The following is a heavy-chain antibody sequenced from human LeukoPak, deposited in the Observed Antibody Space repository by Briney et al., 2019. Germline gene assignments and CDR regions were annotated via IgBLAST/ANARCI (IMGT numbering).Heavy chain of an antibody. CDR3: ARGRRDVFDI. J-gene: IGHJ3*02. CDR2: MNPHSGNT. Sequence: ASVKVSCKASGYTFTFYDIQWVRQAAGQGLEWMGWMNPHSGNTGYAQEFLGRITLTRNTSTSMAYMELTSLKSEDTAVYYCARGRRDVFDIWGQGTTVTVS. CDR1: GYTFTFYD. V-gene: IGHV1-8*03.